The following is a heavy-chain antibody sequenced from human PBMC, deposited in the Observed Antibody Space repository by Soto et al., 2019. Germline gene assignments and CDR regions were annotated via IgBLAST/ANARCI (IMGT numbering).Heavy chain of an antibody. CDR1: GFSFSVFA. V-gene: IGHV3-23*01. Sequence: EVDLLESGGGLAQPGGSRRLSCAASGFSFSVFAMTWVRQAPGKGLEWVPRISGSGGGTYYADSVKGRFTISRDNSKNMLYLQMNSLRGEDTAVYYCAKDWSGGASDVWGQGTMVIVSS. CDR3: AKDWSGGASDV. J-gene: IGHJ3*01. CDR2: ISGSGGGT. D-gene: IGHD3-16*01.